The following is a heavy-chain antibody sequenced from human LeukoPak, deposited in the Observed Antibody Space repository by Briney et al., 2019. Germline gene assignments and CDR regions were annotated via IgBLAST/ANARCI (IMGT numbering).Heavy chain of an antibody. V-gene: IGHV4-59*05. D-gene: IGHD4-11*01. CDR2: IYYSGST. CDR1: GGSISSYY. CDR3: ARLAVRYYYMDV. Sequence: SETLSLTCTVSGGSISSYYWSWIRQPPGKGLEWIGSIYYSGSTYYNPSLKSRVTISVDTSKNQFSLKLSSVTAADTAVYYCARLAVRYYYMDVWGKGTTVTISS. J-gene: IGHJ6*03.